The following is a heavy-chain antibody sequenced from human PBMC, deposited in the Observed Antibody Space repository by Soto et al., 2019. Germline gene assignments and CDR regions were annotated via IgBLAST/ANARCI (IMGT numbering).Heavy chain of an antibody. CDR2: INPISGGT. J-gene: IGHJ4*02. CDR3: ARTAPTRYFQAFQY. D-gene: IGHD2-21*02. CDR1: GYIFTDYY. Sequence: ASVKVSCKASGYIFTDYYIHWVRQAPGQGLEWMGWINPISGGTNYAQKFQGRVTMTRDTSISTAYMELSRLTYDDTSVYYCARTAPTRYFQAFQYWGQRTLVIVSS. V-gene: IGHV1-2*02.